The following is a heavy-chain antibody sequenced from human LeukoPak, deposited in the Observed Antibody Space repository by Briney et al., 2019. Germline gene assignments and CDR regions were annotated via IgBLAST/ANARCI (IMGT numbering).Heavy chain of an antibody. D-gene: IGHD2-15*01. CDR2: ISGSGGST. Sequence: GGSLRLSCAASGFTFSSYAMSWVRQAPGKGLEWVSAISGSGGSTYYADSVKGRFTISRDNSKNTLYLQMNSLRAEDTAVYYCAKADIVVVVAATRGALFDYWGQGTLVTVSS. J-gene: IGHJ4*02. CDR3: AKADIVVVVAATRGALFDY. V-gene: IGHV3-23*01. CDR1: GFTFSSYA.